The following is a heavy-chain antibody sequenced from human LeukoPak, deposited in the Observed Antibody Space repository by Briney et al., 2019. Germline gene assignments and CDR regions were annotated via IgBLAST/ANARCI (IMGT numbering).Heavy chain of an antibody. CDR1: GGSFSGYY. J-gene: IGHJ4*02. CDR3: ARGRGWNYFDY. CDR2: INHSGST. V-gene: IGHV4-34*01. Sequence: SETLSLTCAVYGGSFSGYYWSWIRQPPGKGLEWIGEINHSGSTNYNPSLKSRVTISVDTSKNQFSLRLTSVTAADTAVYYCARGRGWNYFDYWGLGTLVTVSS. D-gene: IGHD6-19*01.